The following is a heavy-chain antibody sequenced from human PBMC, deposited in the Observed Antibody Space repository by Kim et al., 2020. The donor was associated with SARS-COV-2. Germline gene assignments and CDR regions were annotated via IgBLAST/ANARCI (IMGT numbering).Heavy chain of an antibody. CDR2: ISYDGSNK. CDR1: GFTFSSYG. D-gene: IGHD3-16*01. J-gene: IGHJ4*02. V-gene: IGHV3-30*18. Sequence: GGSLRLSCAASGFTFSSYGMHWVRQAPGKGLEWVAVISYDGSNKYYADSVKGRFTISRDNSKNTLYLQMNSLRAEDTAVYYCAKGEGEFDYWGQGTLVTVSS. CDR3: AKGEGEFDY.